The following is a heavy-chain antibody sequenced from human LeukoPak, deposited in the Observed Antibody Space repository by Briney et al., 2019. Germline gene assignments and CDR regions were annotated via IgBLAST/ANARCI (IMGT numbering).Heavy chain of an antibody. V-gene: IGHV4-30-2*01. D-gene: IGHD2-15*01. CDR1: GASVGRGAHF. Sequence: SQTLSLTCTVSGGSVSGASVGRGAHFWNWIRQAPGKGLEWIGYIYQSGSTYFNPSLKSRVTISVDKSKNQFSLILTSVTAADTAVYYCARYEVAHNWFDPWGQGTLVTVSS. CDR3: ARYEVAHNWFDP. CDR2: IYQSGST. J-gene: IGHJ5*02.